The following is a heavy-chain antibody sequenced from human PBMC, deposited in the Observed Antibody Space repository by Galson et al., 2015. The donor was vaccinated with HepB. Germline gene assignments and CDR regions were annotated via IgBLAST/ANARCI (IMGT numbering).Heavy chain of an antibody. CDR3: ARTFDCDY. Sequence: SLRLSCAVSGFTFGSYAFLWVRQAPGKGLEWLAVISPGGDKKYYADSVKGRFAISRDNSKNTLYMQMDSLRPEDTAVYYCARTFDCDYWGQGTLVTVSS. J-gene: IGHJ4*02. CDR2: ISPGGDKK. CDR1: GFTFGSYA. V-gene: IGHV3-30*09.